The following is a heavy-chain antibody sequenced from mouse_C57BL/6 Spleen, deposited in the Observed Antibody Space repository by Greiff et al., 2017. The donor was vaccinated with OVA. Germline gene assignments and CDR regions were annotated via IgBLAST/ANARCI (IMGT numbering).Heavy chain of an antibody. CDR3: AREGMGLFDY. Sequence: EVQRVESGGGLVKPGGSLKLSCAASGFTFSSYAMSWVRQTPEKRLEWVATISDGGSYTYYPDKVKGRFTISRDNAKNNLYLQMSHLKSEDTAMYYCAREGMGLFDYWGQGTTLTVSS. D-gene: IGHD4-1*01. V-gene: IGHV5-4*01. CDR1: GFTFSSYA. CDR2: ISDGGSYT. J-gene: IGHJ2*01.